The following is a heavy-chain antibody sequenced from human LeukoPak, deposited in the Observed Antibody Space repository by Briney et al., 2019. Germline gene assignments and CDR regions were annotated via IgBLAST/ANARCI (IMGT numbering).Heavy chain of an antibody. V-gene: IGHV3-74*01. CDR2: INSDGSIT. Sequence: GGSLRLSCAASGFTFRDYWMHWVRQVPGKGLLWVSHINSDGSITDYADSVKGRFTISRDNAGNTLSLQMDSLRVEDTAVYYCARNPTGDYDYWGQGALVTVSS. D-gene: IGHD2-8*02. J-gene: IGHJ4*02. CDR3: ARNPTGDYDY. CDR1: GFTFRDYW.